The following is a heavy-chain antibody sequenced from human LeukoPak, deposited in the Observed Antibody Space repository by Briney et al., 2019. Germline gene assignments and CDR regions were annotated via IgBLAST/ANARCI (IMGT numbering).Heavy chain of an antibody. Sequence: ASVKVSCKTAGYTFTDYFIHWVREAPGQGLEWGGGIKPKSVGTNDALKGQGRGTMTRDTYTRTAYMELSRLRSDDKAVYYCATDLSDNYYDSSGYYRHYYSYMDVWGKATTVTLS. V-gene: IGHV1-2*02. CDR2: IKPKSVGT. D-gene: IGHD3-22*01. CDR3: ATDLSDNYYDSSGYYRHYYSYMDV. CDR1: GYTFTDYF. J-gene: IGHJ6*03.